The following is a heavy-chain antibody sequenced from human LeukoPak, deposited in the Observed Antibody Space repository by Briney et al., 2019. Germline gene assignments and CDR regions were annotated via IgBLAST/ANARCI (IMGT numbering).Heavy chain of an antibody. CDR2: ISSSSSTI. J-gene: IGHJ4*02. CDR1: GFTFSSYS. CDR3: ARDSAPHYDYVWGSYRLDY. D-gene: IGHD3-16*02. V-gene: IGHV3-48*04. Sequence: GGSLRLSCAASGFTFSSYSMNWVRQAPGKGLEWVSYISSSSSTIYYADSVKGRFTISRDNAKNSLYLQMNSLRAEDTAVYYCARDSAPHYDYVWGSYRLDYWGQGTLVTVSS.